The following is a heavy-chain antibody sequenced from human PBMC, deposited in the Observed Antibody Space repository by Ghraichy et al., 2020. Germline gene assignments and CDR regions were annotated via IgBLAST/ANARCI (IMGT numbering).Heavy chain of an antibody. CDR2: IDWDDDK. V-gene: IGHV2-70*01. J-gene: IGHJ4*02. Sequence: SGPTLVKPTQTLTLTCTFSGFSLSVSGMCVSWIRQPPGKALEWLALIDWDDDKYYSTSLKTRLTISKDTSKNQVVLTMTNVDPVDTATYYCARIHPRSGSGWYWVFDYWGQGTLVTVSS. D-gene: IGHD6-19*01. CDR3: ARIHPRSGSGWYWVFDY. CDR1: GFSLSVSGMC.